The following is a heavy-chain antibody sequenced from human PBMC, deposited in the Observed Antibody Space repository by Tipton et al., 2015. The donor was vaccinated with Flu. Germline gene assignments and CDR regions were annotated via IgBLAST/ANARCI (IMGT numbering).Heavy chain of an antibody. CDR2: IYYGGST. Sequence: TLSLTCTVSGGSISSGGYYWSWIRQHPGKGLEWIGYIYYGGSTYYNPSLKSRVTISVDTSKNQSSLKLSSVTAADTAVYYCASYYYGSGSYRGDAFDIWGQGTMVTVSS. CDR3: ASYYYGSGSYRGDAFDI. D-gene: IGHD3-10*01. J-gene: IGHJ3*02. V-gene: IGHV4-31*03. CDR1: GGSISSGGYY.